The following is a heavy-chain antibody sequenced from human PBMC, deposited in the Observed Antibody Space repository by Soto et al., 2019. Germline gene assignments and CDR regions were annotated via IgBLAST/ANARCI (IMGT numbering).Heavy chain of an antibody. V-gene: IGHV1-8*01. CDR2: MNPDSGNT. CDR1: GYTFTNYE. CDR3: ARGRFRRTWFDP. Sequence: QVQLVQSGAEVKKPGASVKVSCKASGYTFTNYEIHWVRQATGQGLEWMGWMNPDSGNTGQSKQFQGRVTMTRDTSINTAYMEMSSLRLEDTAVYYCARGRFRRTWFDPWGQGTLVTVSS. J-gene: IGHJ5*02. D-gene: IGHD3-16*01.